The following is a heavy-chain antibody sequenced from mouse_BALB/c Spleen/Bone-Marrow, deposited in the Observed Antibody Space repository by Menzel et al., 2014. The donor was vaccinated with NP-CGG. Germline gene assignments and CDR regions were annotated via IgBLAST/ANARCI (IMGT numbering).Heavy chain of an antibody. D-gene: IGHD1-1*01. Sequence: QVQLQQSGAELVKPAASVKLSCKASGYTFTSYYMYWVKQRPGQGLEWIGEINPSNGGTKFNEKFKSKATLTVDKSSSTAYMQLSSLTSEDSAVYYCTRSNYGYWYFDVWGAGTTVTVSS. V-gene: IGHV1S81*02. CDR1: GYTFTSYY. CDR2: INPSNGGT. CDR3: TRSNYGYWYFDV. J-gene: IGHJ1*01.